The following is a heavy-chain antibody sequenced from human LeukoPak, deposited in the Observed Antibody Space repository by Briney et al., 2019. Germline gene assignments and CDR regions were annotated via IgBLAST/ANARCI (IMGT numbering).Heavy chain of an antibody. Sequence: ASVKVSCKASGYTFTSYPISWVRQAPGQGLEWMGWITTYNGNTKYAQKLQGRVTMTTDTSTSTVYMDLRGLRSDDTAVYYCARGYDYGDYVVDFDYWGQGTLVTVSS. V-gene: IGHV1-18*01. CDR3: ARGYDYGDYVVDFDY. D-gene: IGHD4-17*01. J-gene: IGHJ4*02. CDR2: ITTYNGNT. CDR1: GYTFTSYP.